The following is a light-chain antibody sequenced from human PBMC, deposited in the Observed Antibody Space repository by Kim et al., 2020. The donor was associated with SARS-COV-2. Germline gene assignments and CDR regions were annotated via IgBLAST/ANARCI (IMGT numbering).Light chain of an antibody. CDR1: NIGSKN. J-gene: IGLJ1*01. V-gene: IGLV3-9*01. Sequence: SGALGQTARITCGGNNIGSKNVHWYQQKPGQAPVLVIYRDSNRPSGIPERFSGSNSGNTATLTISRAQAGDEADYYCQVWDSITYVFGTGTKVTVL. CDR2: RDS. CDR3: QVWDSITYV.